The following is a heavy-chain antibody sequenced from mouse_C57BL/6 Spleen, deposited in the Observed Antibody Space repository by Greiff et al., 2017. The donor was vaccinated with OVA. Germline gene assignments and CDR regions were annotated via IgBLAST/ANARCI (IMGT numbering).Heavy chain of an antibody. V-gene: IGHV1-7*01. Sequence: QVQLQQSGAELAKPGASVKLSCKASGYTFTSYWMHWVKQRPGQGLEWIGYINPSSGYPKYNQKFKDKATLTADKSSSTAYLQLSSLTYEDSAVDYCARSLYDYDAYWGQGTLVTVSA. CDR3: ARSLYDYDAY. CDR1: GYTFTSYW. J-gene: IGHJ3*01. D-gene: IGHD2-4*01. CDR2: INPSSGYP.